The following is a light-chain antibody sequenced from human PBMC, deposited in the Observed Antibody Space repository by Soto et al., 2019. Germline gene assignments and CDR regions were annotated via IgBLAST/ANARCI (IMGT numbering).Light chain of an antibody. Sequence: DIVMTQSPATLSLSPGERATLYCRASQSVSSNLAWYQQKPGQPPRLLIYGASTRTTGIPARFSGSGSGTGFTLTISSRQSEDSAVDYCQQYNKWPPPFTFGPGTKVDIK. CDR3: QQYNKWPPPFT. J-gene: IGKJ3*01. CDR2: GAS. V-gene: IGKV3-15*01. CDR1: QSVSSN.